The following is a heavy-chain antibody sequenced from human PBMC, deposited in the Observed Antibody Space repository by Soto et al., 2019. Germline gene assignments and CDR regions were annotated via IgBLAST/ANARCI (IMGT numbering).Heavy chain of an antibody. Sequence: PSETLSLTCTFSGGSISSYYWSWIRQPPGKGLEWIGYIYYSGSTNYNPSLKSRVTISVDTSKNQFSLKLSSVTVADTAVYYCARAYGDCFDYWGQGTLVTVSS. CDR2: IYYSGST. D-gene: IGHD4-17*01. V-gene: IGHV4-59*01. CDR3: ARAYGDCFDY. CDR1: GGSISSYY. J-gene: IGHJ4*02.